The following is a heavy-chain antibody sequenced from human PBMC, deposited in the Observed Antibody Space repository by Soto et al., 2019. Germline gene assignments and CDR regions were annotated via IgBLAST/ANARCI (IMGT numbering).Heavy chain of an antibody. D-gene: IGHD5-18*01. J-gene: IGHJ4*02. Sequence: SETLSLTCAVYGGSFSAYYWSWVRQPPGKGLEWIGEIIHSESTKYNPSLKSRVTISVDTSKNQFSLKLSSVTAADTAVYYCARARYSYGDYWGQGILVTVSS. CDR2: IIHSEST. CDR3: ARARYSYGDY. V-gene: IGHV4-34*12. CDR1: GGSFSAYY.